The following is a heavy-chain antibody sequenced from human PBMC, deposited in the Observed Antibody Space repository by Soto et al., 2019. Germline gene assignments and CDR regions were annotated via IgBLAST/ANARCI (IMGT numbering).Heavy chain of an antibody. Sequence: ASVKVSCKASGYTFTGYYMHWVRQAPGQGLEWMGWINPNSGGTNYAQKFQGRVTMTRDTSISTAYMELSRLRSDDTAVYYCARDTRRNAAGNWFDHWGQGTLVTVSS. V-gene: IGHV1-2*02. J-gene: IGHJ5*02. CDR3: ARDTRRNAAGNWFDH. CDR1: GYTFTGYY. D-gene: IGHD6-13*01. CDR2: INPNSGGT.